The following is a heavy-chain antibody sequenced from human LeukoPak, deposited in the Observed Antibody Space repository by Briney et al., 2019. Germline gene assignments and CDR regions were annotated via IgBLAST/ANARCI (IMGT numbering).Heavy chain of an antibody. CDR1: GFTFTSYG. CDR2: ISGSGGST. Sequence: GGSLRLSCAASGFTFTSYGMSWVRPAPGEGLEWVSGISGSGGSTYYADSVKGRFTISRDNSKNTLYLQMNSLRAEDTAVYYCAKTRPTGYYGSWSYYPFDYWGQGTLVTVSS. V-gene: IGHV3-23*01. CDR3: AKTRPTGYYGSWSYYPFDY. D-gene: IGHD3-10*01. J-gene: IGHJ4*02.